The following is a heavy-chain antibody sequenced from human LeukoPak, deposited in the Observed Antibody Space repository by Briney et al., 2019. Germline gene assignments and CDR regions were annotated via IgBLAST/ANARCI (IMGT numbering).Heavy chain of an antibody. J-gene: IGHJ4*02. V-gene: IGHV3-23*01. CDR2: ISGSGGST. CDR1: GFTFSTYA. CDR3: ARGEYYYDGGY. D-gene: IGHD3-22*01. Sequence: GGSLRLSCAASGFTFSTYAMSWVRQAPGKGLEWVSVISGSGGSTYYADSVKGRFTISRDNSKNTLYPQMNSLRVEDTAVYYCARGEYYYDGGYWGQGTLVTVSS.